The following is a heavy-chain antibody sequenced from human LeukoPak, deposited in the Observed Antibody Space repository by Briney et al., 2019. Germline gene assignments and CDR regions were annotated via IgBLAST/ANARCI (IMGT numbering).Heavy chain of an antibody. CDR1: GLAFSAYK. V-gene: IGHV3-74*01. Sequence: PSGGSLRLSCAASGLAFSAYKMHWVRQAPRKGLVWVSRISTDGYTTDYADFVQGRFTASRDNTKNTWSLEMNSLRAEDTAVYYYVVGGSPGYWGQGTLVTVSS. CDR3: VVGGSPGY. D-gene: IGHD2-15*01. J-gene: IGHJ4*02. CDR2: ISTDGYTT.